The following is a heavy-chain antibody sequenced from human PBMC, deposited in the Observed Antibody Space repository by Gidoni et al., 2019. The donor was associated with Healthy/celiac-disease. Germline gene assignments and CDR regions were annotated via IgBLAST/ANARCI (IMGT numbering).Heavy chain of an antibody. CDR1: GFTFDDYA. CDR3: GKDMRGFLYGMDV. D-gene: IGHD3-3*01. Sequence: EVQLVESGGGLVQPGRSLRLSCAASGFTFDDYAMNWVRQAPGKGLEWVSGISWNSGSIGYADSVKGRFTISRDNAKNSLYLQMNSLRAEDTALYYCGKDMRGFLYGMDVWGQGTTVTVSS. V-gene: IGHV3-9*01. J-gene: IGHJ6*02. CDR2: ISWNSGSI.